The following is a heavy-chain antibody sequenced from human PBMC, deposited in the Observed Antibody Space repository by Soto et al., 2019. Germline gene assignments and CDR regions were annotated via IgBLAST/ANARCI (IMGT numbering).Heavy chain of an antibody. CDR1: GGSLSPNY. D-gene: IGHD5-18*01. V-gene: IGHV4-59*12. CDR3: ASTLRDGYAGYYSHY. J-gene: IGHJ4*02. Sequence: PSETLSLTCTVSGGSLSPNYWTWIRQPPGKGLEWLGYIYLVGTTSYNPSPRSRVTISLETSKNQFSLKLSAVTAADTAVYSCASTLRDGYAGYYSHYRGQGTLVTLFS. CDR2: IYLVGTT.